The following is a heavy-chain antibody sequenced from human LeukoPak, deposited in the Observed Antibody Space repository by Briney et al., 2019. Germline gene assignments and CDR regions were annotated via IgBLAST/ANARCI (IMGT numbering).Heavy chain of an antibody. V-gene: IGHV4-59*08. D-gene: IGHD1-1*01. Sequence: SETLSLTCTVSGGSISSYYWSWIRQPPGKGLEWIGYIHYSGSTNYNPSLKSRVTISVDTSKNQFSLKLSSVTAADTAVYYCARHRRQWLERPPGYYFDYWGQGTLVTVSS. CDR3: ARHRRQWLERPPGYYFDY. CDR2: IHYSGST. J-gene: IGHJ4*02. CDR1: GGSISSYY.